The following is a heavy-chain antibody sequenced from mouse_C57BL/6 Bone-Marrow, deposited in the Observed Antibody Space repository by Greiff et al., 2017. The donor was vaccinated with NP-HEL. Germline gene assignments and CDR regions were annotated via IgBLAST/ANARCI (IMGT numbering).Heavy chain of an antibody. Sequence: QVQLQQSGPELVKPGASVKISCKVSGYAFSSSWMNWVKQRPGKGLEWIGRIYPGDGDTNYNGKFKGKATLTADKSSSTAYMQLSSLTSEDSAVYFCARASYYEGHYAMDYWGQGTSVTVSS. J-gene: IGHJ4*01. V-gene: IGHV1-82*01. D-gene: IGHD2-4*01. CDR1: GYAFSSSW. CDR3: ARASYYEGHYAMDY. CDR2: IYPGDGDT.